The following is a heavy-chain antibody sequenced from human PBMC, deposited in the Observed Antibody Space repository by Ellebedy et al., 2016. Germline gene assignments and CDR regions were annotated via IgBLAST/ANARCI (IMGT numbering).Heavy chain of an antibody. CDR2: IFPNGGT. J-gene: IGHJ4*02. D-gene: IGHD6-19*01. V-gene: IGHV4-39*02. Sequence: SETLSLTCTVSGGSISTETHYWGWIRQPPGKGLEWLGNIFPNGGTYYNPSVKSRVTISADTSKNQVSLKLTSVTAADTAVYYCAREGAGWYGAFDYWGQGTLVTVSS. CDR3: AREGAGWYGAFDY. CDR1: GGSISTETHY.